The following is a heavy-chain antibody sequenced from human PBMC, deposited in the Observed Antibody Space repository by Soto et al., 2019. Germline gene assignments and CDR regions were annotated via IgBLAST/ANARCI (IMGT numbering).Heavy chain of an antibody. CDR2: VNPSGGHT. CDR3: ARGGHVVVVTAALDY. CDR1: GDTFTDYY. V-gene: IGHV1-46*01. J-gene: IGHJ4*02. D-gene: IGHD2-21*02. Sequence: QVQLVQSGAEVKKPGASVKVSCKASGDTFTDYYIHCVRQAPGQGLEWMGTVNPSGGHTTYAQHFLGRMTMNRDTSTSTRYMELTSLTSEDTAVYYCARGGHVVVVTAALDYWGQGTLVTVSS.